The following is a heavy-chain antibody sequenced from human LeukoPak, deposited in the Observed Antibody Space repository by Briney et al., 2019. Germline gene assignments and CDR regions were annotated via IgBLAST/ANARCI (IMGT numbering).Heavy chain of an antibody. CDR3: ARHIAAAGPYYFDY. CDR2: IYYSGST. V-gene: IGHV4-59*08. J-gene: IGHJ4*02. D-gene: IGHD6-13*01. CDR1: GGSISSYY. Sequence: SETLSLTCTVSGGSISSYYWSWIRQPPGKGLERIGYIYYSGSTNYNPSLKSRVTISVDTSKNQFSLKLSSVTAADTAVYYCARHIAAAGPYYFDYWDQGTLVTVSS.